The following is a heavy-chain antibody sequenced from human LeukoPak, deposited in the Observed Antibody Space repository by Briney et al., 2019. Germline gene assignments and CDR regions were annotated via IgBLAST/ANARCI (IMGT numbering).Heavy chain of an antibody. CDR1: GGSISSSSYY. J-gene: IGHJ4*02. V-gene: IGHV4-39*07. CDR2: IYYSGST. CDR3: ANFDSSAYHY. Sequence: SETLSLTCTVSGGSISSSSYYWGWIRQPPGKGLEWIGSIYYSGSTYYNPSLKSRVTISVDRSKNQFSLKLSSVTAADTAVYYCANFDSSAYHYWGQGTLVTVSS. D-gene: IGHD3-22*01.